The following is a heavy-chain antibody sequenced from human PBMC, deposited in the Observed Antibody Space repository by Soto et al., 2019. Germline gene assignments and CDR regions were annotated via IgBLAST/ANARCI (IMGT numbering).Heavy chain of an antibody. V-gene: IGHV4-30-2*01. CDR1: GGSISSGGYS. CDR3: ARGRITIFGVVWYFDY. J-gene: IGHJ4*02. CDR2: IYHSGST. D-gene: IGHD3-3*01. Sequence: KPSETLSLTCAVSGGSISSGGYSWSWIRQPPGKGLEWIGYIYHSGSTYYNPSLKSRVTISVDRSKNQFSLKLSSVTAADTAVYYCARGRITIFGVVWYFDYWGQGTLVTVSS.